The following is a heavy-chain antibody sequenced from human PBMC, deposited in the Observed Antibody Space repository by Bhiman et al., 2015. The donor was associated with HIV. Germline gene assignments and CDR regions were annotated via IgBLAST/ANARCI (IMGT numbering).Heavy chain of an antibody. CDR2: TSYDGSEK. D-gene: IGHD3-16*01. V-gene: IGHV3-30*04. Sequence: QVQLVESGGGVVQPGRSLRVSCAVSGFTFSSYAMHWVRQAPGKGLEWVAVTSYDGSEKYYADSVKGRFIISRDNSKNMLYLQMNSLRAEDTAVYYCARDREGFEDYWGQGTLVTVSS. CDR1: GFTFSSYA. J-gene: IGHJ4*02. CDR3: ARDREGFEDY.